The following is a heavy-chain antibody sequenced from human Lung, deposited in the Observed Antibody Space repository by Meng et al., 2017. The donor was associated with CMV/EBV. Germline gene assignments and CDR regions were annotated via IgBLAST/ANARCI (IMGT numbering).Heavy chain of an antibody. CDR3: ARLRIVPAAIPYIHAFDS. D-gene: IGHD2-2*02. CDR2: INHSGST. CDR1: GGSFSGYY. Sequence: SXTLSLXCAVYGGSFSGYYWSWIRQPPGKGLEWIGEINHSGSTNYNPSLKSRVTISVDTSKNQFSLKLSSVTAADTAVYYRARLRIVPAAIPYIHAFDSFGQGXIVTVSS. J-gene: IGHJ3*02. V-gene: IGHV4-34*01.